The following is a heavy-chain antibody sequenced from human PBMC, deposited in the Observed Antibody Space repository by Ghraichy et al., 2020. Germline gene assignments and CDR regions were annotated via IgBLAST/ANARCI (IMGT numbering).Heavy chain of an antibody. Sequence: SLTCTVSGGSIASSYWVWIRQSPGRGLELIGFISYNGNSGFTNYNAALKSRVTISVDTSKNQFSLKLTSVTAADTAVYYCARRGLGVYYFEYWGQGTLVTVSS. CDR3: ARRGLGVYYFEY. D-gene: IGHD3-16*01. J-gene: IGHJ4*02. CDR2: ISYNGNSGFT. V-gene: IGHV4-59*08. CDR1: GGSIASSY.